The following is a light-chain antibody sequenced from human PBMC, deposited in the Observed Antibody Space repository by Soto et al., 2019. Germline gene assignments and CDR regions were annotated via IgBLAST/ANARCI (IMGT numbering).Light chain of an antibody. CDR3: QQYVKYPVT. Sequence: DIQVTQSPSTLSGSVGDRVTITCRASQTISSWLAWYQQKPGKAPKLLIYKASTLKSGVPSRFSGGGSGTEFTLTVSSLQPDDFATYVCQQYVKYPVTFGQGTKV. CDR2: KAS. V-gene: IGKV1-5*03. J-gene: IGKJ1*01. CDR1: QTISSW.